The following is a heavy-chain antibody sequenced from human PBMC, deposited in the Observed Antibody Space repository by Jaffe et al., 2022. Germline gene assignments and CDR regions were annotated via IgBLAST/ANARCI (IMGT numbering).Heavy chain of an antibody. Sequence: QVQLVQSGAEVKKPGASVKVSCKASGYTFTGYYMHWVRQAPGQGLEWMGWINPNSGGTNYAQKFQGRVTMTRDTSISTAYMELSRLRSDDTAVYYCARATMVRGVIMYYYYYYMDVWGKGTTVTVSS. CDR2: INPNSGGT. D-gene: IGHD3-10*01. CDR1: GYTFTGYY. J-gene: IGHJ6*03. CDR3: ARATMVRGVIMYYYYYYMDV. V-gene: IGHV1-2*02.